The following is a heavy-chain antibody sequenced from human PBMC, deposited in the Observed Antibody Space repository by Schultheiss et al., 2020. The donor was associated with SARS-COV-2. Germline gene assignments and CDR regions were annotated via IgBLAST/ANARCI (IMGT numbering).Heavy chain of an antibody. CDR2: ISYDGSNK. CDR1: GFTFSSYA. D-gene: IGHD3-10*01. CDR3: ARQDGGFDY. J-gene: IGHJ4*02. V-gene: IGHV3-30-3*01. Sequence: GGSLRLSCAASGFTFSSYAMHWVRQAPGKGLEWVAVISYDGSNKYYADSVKGRFTISRDNAKNSLYLQMNSLRADDTAVYYCARQDGGFDYWGQGTLVTVSS.